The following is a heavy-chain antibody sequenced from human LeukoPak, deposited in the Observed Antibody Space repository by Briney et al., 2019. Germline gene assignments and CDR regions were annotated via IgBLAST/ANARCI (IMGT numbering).Heavy chain of an antibody. CDR1: GYTFTSYG. Sequence: ASVKVSCKASGYTFTSYGISWVRQAPGQGLEWMGWISAYNGNTNYAQKLQGRVTMTTDTSTSTAYMELRSPRSDDTAVYYCARDQGPYDILTGYYNHLDYWGQGTLVTVSS. CDR3: ARDQGPYDILTGYYNHLDY. J-gene: IGHJ4*02. D-gene: IGHD3-9*01. CDR2: ISAYNGNT. V-gene: IGHV1-18*04.